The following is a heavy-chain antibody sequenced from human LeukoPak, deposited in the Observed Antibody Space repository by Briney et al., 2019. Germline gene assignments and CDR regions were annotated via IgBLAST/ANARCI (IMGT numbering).Heavy chain of an antibody. Sequence: PGGSLRLSCAASGFTFSTNWMHWVRQAPGKGLVWVSRINSDGSRTTYADSVKGRFTNSRDNAKNTLYLQMNSLRTEDKAVYYCARPETQYSSGLDGFDIWGQGTMVTVSS. CDR3: ARPETQYSSGLDGFDI. J-gene: IGHJ3*02. D-gene: IGHD6-19*01. CDR2: INSDGSRT. V-gene: IGHV3-74*01. CDR1: GFTFSTNW.